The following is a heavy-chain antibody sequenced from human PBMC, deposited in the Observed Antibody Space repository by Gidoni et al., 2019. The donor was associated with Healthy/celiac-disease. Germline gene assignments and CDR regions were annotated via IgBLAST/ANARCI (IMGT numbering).Heavy chain of an antibody. CDR2: IYYSGST. V-gene: IGHV4-31*03. Sequence: QVQLQASGPGLVKPSQTLSLTCTVSGCSTSSGGYSWSWIRQHPGKGLEWIRYIYYSGSTYYNPSLKSRVTISVDTSKNQFSLKLSSVTAADTAVYYCARVPFEYYYGPDYWGQGTLVTVSS. J-gene: IGHJ4*02. CDR3: ARVPFEYYYGPDY. CDR1: GCSTSSGGYS. D-gene: IGHD3-10*01.